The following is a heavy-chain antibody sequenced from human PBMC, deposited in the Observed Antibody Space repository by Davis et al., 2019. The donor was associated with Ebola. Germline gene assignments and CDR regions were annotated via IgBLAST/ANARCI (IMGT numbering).Heavy chain of an antibody. CDR1: GGSISGSSYY. Sequence: MPSETLSLTCTVSGGSISGSSYYWSWIRQPPGKGLEWIGYIYYSGSTNYNPSLKSRVTISVDTSKNQFSLKLSSVTAADTAVYYCARERGYAFDIWGQGTMVTVSS. CDR2: IYYSGST. CDR3: ARERGYAFDI. V-gene: IGHV4-61*01. J-gene: IGHJ3*02. D-gene: IGHD3-10*01.